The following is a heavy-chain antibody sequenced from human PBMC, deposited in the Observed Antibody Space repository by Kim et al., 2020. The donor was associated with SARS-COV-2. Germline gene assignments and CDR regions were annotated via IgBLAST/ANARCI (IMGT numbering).Heavy chain of an antibody. V-gene: IGHV3-23*01. CDR2: ISGSGGST. CDR3: AFIPSYYYASSGYYFDY. CDR1: GFTFSSYA. D-gene: IGHD3-22*01. J-gene: IGHJ4*02. Sequence: GGSLRLSCAASGFTFSSYAMSWVRQAPGKGLEWVSAISGSGGSTYYADSVKGRFTISRDNSKNSLYLQMNSLRAEDTAVYYCAFIPSYYYASSGYYFDYWGRGRQPSVSS.